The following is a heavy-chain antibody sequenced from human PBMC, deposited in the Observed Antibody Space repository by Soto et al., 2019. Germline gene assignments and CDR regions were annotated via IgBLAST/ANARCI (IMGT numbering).Heavy chain of an antibody. CDR3: ARDRGRIAAAQLLGY. D-gene: IGHD6-13*01. CDR1: GYTFTSYS. CDR2: INAGNGIT. V-gene: IGHV1-3*01. Sequence: ASVEVSCKASGYTFTSYSMHWVRQAPGQRLEWMGWINAGNGITKYSQKFQGRVTITRDTSASTAYMELSSLRPEDTAVYYCARDRGRIAAAQLLGYWGQGTLVTVSS. J-gene: IGHJ4*02.